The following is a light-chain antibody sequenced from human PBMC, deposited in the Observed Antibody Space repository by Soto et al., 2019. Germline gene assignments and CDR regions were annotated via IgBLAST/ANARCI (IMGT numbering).Light chain of an antibody. CDR2: EGS. CDR1: SSDVGTYNL. J-gene: IGLJ2*01. CDR3: CSYAGSRTLV. Sequence: QSALTQPASVSGSPGQSITISCTGTSSDVGTYNLVSWYQQHPGKAPKLMIYEGSKRTSGVSNRLSGSKSGNTASLTISGLQAEDEADYYCCSYAGSRTLVFGGGTKVTVL. V-gene: IGLV2-23*01.